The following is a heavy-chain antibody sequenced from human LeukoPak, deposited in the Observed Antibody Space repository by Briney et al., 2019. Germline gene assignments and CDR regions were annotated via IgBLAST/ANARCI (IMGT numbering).Heavy chain of an antibody. V-gene: IGHV3-23*01. D-gene: IGHD3-22*01. CDR2: ISGSGGST. CDR1: GFTFSSYA. Sequence: GRSLRLSCAASGFTFSSYAMSWVRQAPGKGLEWVSAISGSGGSTYYADSVKGRFTISRDNSKNTLYLQMNSLRAEDTAVYYCAKDLDYYDSSGYDYFDYWGQGTLVTVSS. CDR3: AKDLDYYDSSGYDYFDY. J-gene: IGHJ4*02.